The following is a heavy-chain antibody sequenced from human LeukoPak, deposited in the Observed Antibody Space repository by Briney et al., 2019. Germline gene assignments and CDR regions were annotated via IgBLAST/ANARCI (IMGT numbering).Heavy chain of an antibody. V-gene: IGHV3-33*06. J-gene: IGHJ3*02. Sequence: GGSLRLSCAATGFTFSTYGMHWVRQAPGKGLEWVAVIWYDGSNKYYADSVKGRFTISRDNSKNTLYLQMNSLRAEDTAVYYCAKDSESSGSYFLDAFDIWGQGTMVTVSS. CDR2: IWYDGSNK. D-gene: IGHD1-26*01. CDR1: GFTFSTYG. CDR3: AKDSESSGSYFLDAFDI.